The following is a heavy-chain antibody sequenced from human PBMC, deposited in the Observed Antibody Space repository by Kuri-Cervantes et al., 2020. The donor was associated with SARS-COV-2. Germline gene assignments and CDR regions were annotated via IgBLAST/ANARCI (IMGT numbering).Heavy chain of an antibody. CDR3: ARTGVVPAAPYYYYGMDV. CDR1: GFTFSSYA. V-gene: IGHV3-30*07. Sequence: GESLKISCAASGFTFSSYAMHWVRQAPGKGLEWVAVISYDGSNKYYADSVKGRFTISRDNAKNTLYLQMNSLRAEDTAVYYCARTGVVPAAPYYYYGMDVWGQGTTVTVSS. D-gene: IGHD2-2*01. CDR2: ISYDGSNK. J-gene: IGHJ6*02.